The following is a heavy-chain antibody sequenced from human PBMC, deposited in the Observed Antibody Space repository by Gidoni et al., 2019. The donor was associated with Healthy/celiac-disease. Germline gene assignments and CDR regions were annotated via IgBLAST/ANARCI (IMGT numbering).Heavy chain of an antibody. CDR3: AKHSLENIVVVVAATGNWFDP. CDR1: GFTFSIYA. V-gene: IGHV3-23*01. CDR2: ISGSGGST. J-gene: IGHJ5*02. D-gene: IGHD2-15*01. Sequence: EVQLLESGGGLVQPGGSLRLSCAPSGFTFSIYAVSCVRQAPGKGLEWVSAISGSGGSTYYADSVKGRFTISRDNSKNTLYLQMNSLRAEDTAVYYCAKHSLENIVVVVAATGNWFDPWGQGTLVTVSS.